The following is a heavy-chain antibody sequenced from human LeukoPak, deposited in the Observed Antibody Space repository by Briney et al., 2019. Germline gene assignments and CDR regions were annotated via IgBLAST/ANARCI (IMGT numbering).Heavy chain of an antibody. J-gene: IGHJ4*02. CDR3: ASSFSVGTGTFDY. Sequence: SGTLSLTCTVSGGSISSYYWSWIRQPPGKGLEWIGYIYYSGSTNYNPSLKSRVTISVDTSKNQFSLKLSSVTAADTAVYYCASSFSVGTGTFDYWGQGTLVTVSS. CDR1: GGSISSYY. CDR2: IYYSGST. V-gene: IGHV4-59*01. D-gene: IGHD7-27*01.